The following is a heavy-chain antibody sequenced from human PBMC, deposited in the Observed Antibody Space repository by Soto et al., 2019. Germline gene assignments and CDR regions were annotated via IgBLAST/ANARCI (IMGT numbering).Heavy chain of an antibody. D-gene: IGHD1-26*01. V-gene: IGHV3-48*01. CDR1: GFSFSTST. CDR2: ISSGQPI. J-gene: IGHJ3*01. Sequence: GGSLRLSCAASGFSFSTSTMNWVRQAPGKGLEWVSYISSGQPIFYADSVKGRFTISRDNAKNSLYLQMSSLRAEDSAVYYCARRASRWGQGTMVTVSS. CDR3: ARRASR.